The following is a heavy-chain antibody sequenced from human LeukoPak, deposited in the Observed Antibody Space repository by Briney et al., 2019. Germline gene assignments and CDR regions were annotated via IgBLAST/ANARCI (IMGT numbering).Heavy chain of an antibody. CDR1: GGSISSSSYY. CDR3: ARHARSVGLRSFDY. D-gene: IGHD4-17*01. CDR2: IYYSGST. Sequence: SETLSLTCTVSGGSISSSSYYWGWIRQPPGKGLEWIGSIYYSGSTYYNPSLKSRVTISVYTSKNQFSLKLSSVTAADTAVYYCARHARSVGLRSFDYWGQGTLVTVSS. J-gene: IGHJ4*02. V-gene: IGHV4-39*01.